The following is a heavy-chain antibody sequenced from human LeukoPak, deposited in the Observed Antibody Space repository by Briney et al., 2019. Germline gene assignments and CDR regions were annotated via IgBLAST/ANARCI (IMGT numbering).Heavy chain of an antibody. CDR1: GFTFSSYA. CDR3: AKEEGSGWYPHYYFDY. Sequence: PGGSLRLSCAASGFTFSSYAMSWVRQAPGKGLEWFSGISNSGGSTYYADSVKGRFTISRDNSKNTLYLQMNSLRAEDTAVYYCAKEEGSGWYPHYYFDYWGQGTLVTVSS. J-gene: IGHJ4*02. D-gene: IGHD6-19*01. V-gene: IGHV3-23*01. CDR2: ISNSGGST.